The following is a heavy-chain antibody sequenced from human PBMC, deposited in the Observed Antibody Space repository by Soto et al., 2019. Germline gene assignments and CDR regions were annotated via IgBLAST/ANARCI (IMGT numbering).Heavy chain of an antibody. CDR2: IYYSGST. CDR1: GGSISSYY. V-gene: IGHV4-59*01. CDR3: ARGVIAVAGNYFDY. Sequence: PSETLSLTCPVSGGSISSYYWSWIRQPPGKGLEWIGYIYYSGSTNYNPSLKSRVTISVDTSKNQFSLKLSSVTAADTAVYYCARGVIAVAGNYFDYWGQGTLVTVSS. J-gene: IGHJ4*02. D-gene: IGHD6-19*01.